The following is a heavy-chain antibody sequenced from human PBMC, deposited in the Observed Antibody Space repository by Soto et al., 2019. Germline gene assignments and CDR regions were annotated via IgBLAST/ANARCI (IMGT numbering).Heavy chain of an antibody. D-gene: IGHD2-8*01. J-gene: IGHJ4*02. Sequence: EVQLVESGGGLVQPGGSLRLSCAASGFTVSSNYMSWVRQAPGKGLEWVSVIYSGGSTYYADSVKGRFTISRDNSKNTLYLQMNSLRAEDTAVYYCARDPVPYGVGDDYWGQGTLVTVSS. CDR2: IYSGGST. CDR3: ARDPVPYGVGDDY. V-gene: IGHV3-66*01. CDR1: GFTVSSNY.